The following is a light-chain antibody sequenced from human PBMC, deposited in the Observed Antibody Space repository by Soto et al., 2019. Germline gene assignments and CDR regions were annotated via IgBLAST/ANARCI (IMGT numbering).Light chain of an antibody. CDR2: GTS. J-gene: IGKJ5*01. Sequence: EVVLTQSPATLSLSPGERATLSCRASQNVSSTYLAWYQQQPGQAPRLLMSGTSNRATGTPDRFSGSGSGTDFTLTISRLEPEDFAVYYCQQYGSPPITFGQGTRLEIK. V-gene: IGKV3-20*01. CDR1: QNVSSTY. CDR3: QQYGSPPIT.